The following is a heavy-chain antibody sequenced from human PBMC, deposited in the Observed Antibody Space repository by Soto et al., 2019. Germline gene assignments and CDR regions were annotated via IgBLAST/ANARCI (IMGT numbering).Heavy chain of an antibody. D-gene: IGHD3-16*02. J-gene: IGHJ4*02. CDR3: TRYPLDIWGSYRYTEDY. V-gene: IGHV3-21*01. Sequence: EVQLVESGGGLVKPGGSLRLSCAASGFTFSSYSMNWVRQAPGKGLEWVSSISSSSSYIYYADSVKGRFTISRDNAKNSLYLQMNSLRAEDTAVYYCTRYPLDIWGSYRYTEDYCGQGTLVTVSS. CDR2: ISSSSSYI. CDR1: GFTFSSYS.